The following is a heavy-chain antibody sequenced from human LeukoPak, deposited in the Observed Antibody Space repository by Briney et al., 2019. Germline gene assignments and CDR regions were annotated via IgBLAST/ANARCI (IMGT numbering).Heavy chain of an antibody. CDR1: GGTFSSYA. CDR2: FDPEDGET. Sequence: ASVKVSCKASGGTFSSYAISWVRQAPGKGLEWMGGFDPEDGETIYAQKFQGRVTMTEDTSTDTAYMELSSLRSEDTAVYYCATGTHRDWGQGTLVTVSS. CDR3: ATGTHRD. J-gene: IGHJ4*02. D-gene: IGHD3-10*01. V-gene: IGHV1-24*01.